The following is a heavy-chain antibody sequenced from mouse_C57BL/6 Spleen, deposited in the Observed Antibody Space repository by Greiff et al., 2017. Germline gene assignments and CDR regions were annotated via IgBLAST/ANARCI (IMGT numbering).Heavy chain of an antibody. Sequence: QVQLQQPGAELVKPGASVKLSCKASGYTFTSYWMHWVKQRPIQGLEWIGNIDPSDSETHYNQKFKDKATLTVDKSSSTAYMQLSSLTSEDSAVXYCARNYLVGFAYWGQGTLVTVSA. J-gene: IGHJ3*01. CDR3: ARNYLVGFAY. D-gene: IGHD1-1*01. CDR2: IDPSDSET. CDR1: GYTFTSYW. V-gene: IGHV1-52*01.